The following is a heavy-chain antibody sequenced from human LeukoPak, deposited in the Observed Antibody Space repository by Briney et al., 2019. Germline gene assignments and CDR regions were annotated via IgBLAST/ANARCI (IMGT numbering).Heavy chain of an antibody. V-gene: IGHV3-23*01. J-gene: IGHJ4*02. Sequence: GGSQRLSCAASGFTFRSYAMSWVRQAPGKGLEWVSAISGSGGSTYYADSVKGRFTISRDNSKNALYLQMNSLRAEDTAVYYCGIDDFPTAMVDYWGQGTLVTVSS. CDR3: GIDDFPTAMVDY. CDR2: ISGSGGST. D-gene: IGHD5-18*01. CDR1: GFTFRSYA.